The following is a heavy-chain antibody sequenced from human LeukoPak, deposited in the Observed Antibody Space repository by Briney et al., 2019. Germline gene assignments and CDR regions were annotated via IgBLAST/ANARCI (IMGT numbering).Heavy chain of an antibody. CDR3: AKNVTPYSSSSGGFDP. CDR1: GFTFDDYA. J-gene: IGHJ5*02. Sequence: GGSLRLSCAASGFTFDDYAMHWVRHAPGKGLEWVSGISWNSGSIGYADSVKGRFTISRDNAKNSLYLQMNSLRAEDMALYYCAKNVTPYSSSSGGFDPWGQGTLVTVSS. V-gene: IGHV3-9*03. D-gene: IGHD6-6*01. CDR2: ISWNSGSI.